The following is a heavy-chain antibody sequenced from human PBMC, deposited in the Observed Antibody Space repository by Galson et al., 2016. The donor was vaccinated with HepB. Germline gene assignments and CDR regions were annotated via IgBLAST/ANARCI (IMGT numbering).Heavy chain of an antibody. D-gene: IGHD2-8*02. CDR2: ISTRSGYT. CDR1: GFTFSDYY. Sequence: SLRLSCAASGFTFSDYYMNWIRQAPGKGLEWVSYISTRSGYTNYADSVKGRFTISRDNAKNSLYLQMNSLSAGDTAVYYCARDLQAGWCGTMAYWGQGTLVTVSS. CDR3: ARDLQAGWCGTMAY. J-gene: IGHJ4*02. V-gene: IGHV3-11*06.